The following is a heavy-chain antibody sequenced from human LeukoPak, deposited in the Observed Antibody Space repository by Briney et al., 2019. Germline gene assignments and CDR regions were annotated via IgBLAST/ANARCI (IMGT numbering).Heavy chain of an antibody. CDR2: INPNSGGT. CDR1: GYTFTGSY. Sequence: ASVEVSCKASGYTFTGSYMHWVRQAPGQGIEWMGWINPNSGGTNYAQKFQGRVTMTRDTSISTVYMELSSLRSEDTAVYYCAREARRWYYDILTGYYPKGWFDPWGQGTLVTVSS. D-gene: IGHD3-9*01. V-gene: IGHV1-2*02. CDR3: AREARRWYYDILTGYYPKGWFDP. J-gene: IGHJ5*02.